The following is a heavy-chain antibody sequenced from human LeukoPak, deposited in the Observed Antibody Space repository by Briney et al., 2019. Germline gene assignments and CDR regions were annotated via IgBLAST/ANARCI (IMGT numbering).Heavy chain of an antibody. Sequence: PGGSLRLFCAASGFTFSNYWMSWVRQAPGKGLEWVANIKQDGSEKYYVDSVKGRFTISGDSAKNSLYLQMNSLRAEDTAVYYCARVKYFDFWSGNDAFDIWGQGTMVTVSS. CDR2: IKQDGSEK. CDR1: GFTFSNYW. J-gene: IGHJ3*02. CDR3: ARVKYFDFWSGNDAFDI. V-gene: IGHV3-7*01. D-gene: IGHD3-3*01.